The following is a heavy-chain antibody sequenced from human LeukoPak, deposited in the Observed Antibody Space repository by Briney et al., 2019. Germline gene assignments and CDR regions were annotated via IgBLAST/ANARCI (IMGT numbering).Heavy chain of an antibody. Sequence: SQTLSLTCAISGDTVSSNSAAWNWLRQSPSRGLEWLGRTYYRSKWYNDYAVSVKSRITINPDTSKNQFSLQLNSVTPEDTAVYYCARDPGGAAGTTFDYWGQGTLVTVSS. J-gene: IGHJ4*02. CDR1: GDTVSSNSAA. D-gene: IGHD6-13*01. CDR3: ARDPGGAAGTTFDY. V-gene: IGHV6-1*01. CDR2: TYYRSKWYN.